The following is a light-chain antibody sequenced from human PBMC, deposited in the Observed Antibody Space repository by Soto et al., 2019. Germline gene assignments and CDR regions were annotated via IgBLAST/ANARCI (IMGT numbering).Light chain of an antibody. CDR3: QQYGSSPPNT. V-gene: IGKV3-20*01. CDR1: KGVSSSY. J-gene: IGKJ4*01. Sequence: EIVLTQSPGTLSLSPGGRATPSSRAIKGVSSSYLAWYQQKPGQAPRLLIYGASSRATGIPDRFSGSGSGTDFTLTISRLEPEDFAVYYCQQYGSSPPNTFGGGTKVEIK. CDR2: GAS.